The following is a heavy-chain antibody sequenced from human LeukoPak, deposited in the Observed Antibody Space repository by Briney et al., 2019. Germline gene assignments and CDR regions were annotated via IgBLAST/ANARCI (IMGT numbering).Heavy chain of an antibody. Sequence: GESLRISCKGSGYNFRNYWIGWVRQMPGKGLEWMGIIYPGDFDTRYSPSFQGHVTISADKSISTAYLQWSSLEASDTAMYYCARQQRRGYSPSDYWGQGTLVTVSS. CDR3: ARQQRRGYSPSDY. CDR1: GYNFRNYW. D-gene: IGHD5-18*01. J-gene: IGHJ4*02. V-gene: IGHV5-51*01. CDR2: IYPGDFDT.